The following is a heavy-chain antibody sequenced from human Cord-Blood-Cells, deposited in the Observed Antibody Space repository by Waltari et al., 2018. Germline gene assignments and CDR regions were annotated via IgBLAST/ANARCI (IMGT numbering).Heavy chain of an antibody. CDR1: GFPFSNAW. CDR3: TTAGLEDWDFDL. J-gene: IGHJ2*01. Sequence: EVQLVESGGGLVKPGGSLRLSCAASGFPFSNAWMSWVPQAPGKGLAWVGRIKSKTDGGTTDYAAPVKGRFTISRDDSKNTLYLQMNSLKTEDTAVYYCTTAGLEDWDFDLWGRGTLVTVSS. D-gene: IGHD1-1*01. CDR2: IKSKTDGGTT. V-gene: IGHV3-15*01.